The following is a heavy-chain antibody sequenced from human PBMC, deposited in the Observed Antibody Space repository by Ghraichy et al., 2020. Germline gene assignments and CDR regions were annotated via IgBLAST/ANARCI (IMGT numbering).Heavy chain of an antibody. Sequence: GSLRLSCAVYGGSFSGYYWSWIRQPPGKGLEWIGEINHSGSTNYNPSLKSRVTISVDTSKNQFSLKLSSVTAADTAVYYCARGGGSGGLFDYWGQGTLVTVSS. CDR1: GGSFSGYY. CDR2: INHSGST. D-gene: IGHD1-26*01. V-gene: IGHV4-34*01. CDR3: ARGGGSGGLFDY. J-gene: IGHJ4*02.